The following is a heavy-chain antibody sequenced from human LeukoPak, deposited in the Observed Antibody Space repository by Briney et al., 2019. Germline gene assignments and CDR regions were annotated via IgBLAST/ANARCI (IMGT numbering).Heavy chain of an antibody. D-gene: IGHD1-26*01. CDR2: IYHSGST. Sequence: SETLSLTCTVSGGSISSYYWSWIRQPPGKGLEWIGSIYHSGSTYYNPSLKSRVTISVDTSKNQFSLKLSSVTAADTAVYYCARLYSGSYSADDYWGQGTLVTVSS. J-gene: IGHJ4*02. CDR1: GGSISSYY. CDR3: ARLYSGSYSADDY. V-gene: IGHV4-59*08.